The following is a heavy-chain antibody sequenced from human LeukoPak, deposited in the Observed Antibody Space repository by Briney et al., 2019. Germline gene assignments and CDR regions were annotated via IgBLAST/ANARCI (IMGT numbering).Heavy chain of an antibody. J-gene: IGHJ4*02. D-gene: IGHD3-16*01. CDR3: ARGRGRGNPPFDY. V-gene: IGHV4-59*12. CDR2: IYYSGST. Sequence: SETLSLTCTVSGGSISSYYWSWIRQPPGKGLEWIGYIYYSGSTYYNPSLKSRVTISVDTSKNQFSLKLSSVTAADTAVYYCARGRGRGNPPFDYWGQGTLVTVSS. CDR1: GGSISSYY.